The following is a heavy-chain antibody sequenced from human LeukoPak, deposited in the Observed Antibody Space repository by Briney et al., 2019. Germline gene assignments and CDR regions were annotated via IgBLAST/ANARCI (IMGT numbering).Heavy chain of an antibody. Sequence: PGGSLRLSCAASGFTFSSYSMNWVRQAPGKGLEWVSSISSSSYIYYADSVKGRFTISRDNAKNSLYLQMNSLRAEDTAVYYCASLRNMDYFDYWGQGTLVTVSS. V-gene: IGHV3-21*01. CDR2: ISSSSYI. CDR3: ASLRNMDYFDY. CDR1: GFTFSSYS. D-gene: IGHD2/OR15-2a*01. J-gene: IGHJ4*02.